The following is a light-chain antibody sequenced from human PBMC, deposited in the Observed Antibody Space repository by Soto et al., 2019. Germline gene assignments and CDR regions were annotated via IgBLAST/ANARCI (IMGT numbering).Light chain of an antibody. V-gene: IGKV3-20*01. CDR1: QSVSSSY. Sequence: EIVLTQSPGTLSLSPGERATLSCRASQSVSSSYLAWYQQKPGQAPRLLIYGASSRATGIPDRFSVSASGTDFTLTISRLEPEDFAVYYCQHYGTSALVGPGTKVDI. CDR3: QHYGTSAL. J-gene: IGKJ3*01. CDR2: GAS.